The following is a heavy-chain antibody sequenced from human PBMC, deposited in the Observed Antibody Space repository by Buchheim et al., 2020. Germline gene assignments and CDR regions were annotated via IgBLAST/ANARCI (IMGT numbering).Heavy chain of an antibody. CDR2: ISGSGGST. J-gene: IGHJ6*02. CDR1: GFTFSSYA. V-gene: IGHV3-23*01. Sequence: EVQLLESGGGLVQPGGSLRLSCAASGFTFSSYAMSWVRQAPGKGLEWVSAISGSGGSTYYADSVKGRFTISRDNSKNTLYLQMNSLRAEDTAVYYCAKALGYSGSYLDYYYYYGMDVWGQGTT. D-gene: IGHD1-26*01. CDR3: AKALGYSGSYLDYYYYYGMDV.